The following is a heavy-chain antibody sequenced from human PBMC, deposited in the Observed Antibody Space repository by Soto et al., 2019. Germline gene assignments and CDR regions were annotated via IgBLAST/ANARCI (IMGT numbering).Heavy chain of an antibody. CDR2: ISYDGSNK. J-gene: IGHJ4*02. CDR1: GFTFSSYA. V-gene: IGHV3-30-3*01. CDR3: ARVSEMLGEREPPLDY. D-gene: IGHD1-1*01. Sequence: QVQLVESGGGVVQPGRSLRLSCAASGFTFSSYAMHWVRQAPGKGLEWVAVISYDGSNKYYADSVKGRFTISRDNSKNTLYLQMNSLRAEDTAVYYCARVSEMLGEREPPLDYWGQGTLVTVSS.